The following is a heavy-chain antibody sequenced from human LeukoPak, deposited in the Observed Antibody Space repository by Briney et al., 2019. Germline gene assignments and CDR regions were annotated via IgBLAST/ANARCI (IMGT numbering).Heavy chain of an antibody. D-gene: IGHD6-13*01. CDR1: GGSISSGGYY. CDR2: IYYSGST. CDR3: ARVAAAGMVTLPFDY. Sequence: SETLSLTCTVSGGSISSGGYYWSWIRQHPGKGLEWIGYIYYSGSTYYNPSLKSRVTISVDTTKNQFSLKLSSVAAADTAVYYCARVAAAGMVTLPFDYWGEGTLASASS. V-gene: IGHV4-31*03. J-gene: IGHJ4*02.